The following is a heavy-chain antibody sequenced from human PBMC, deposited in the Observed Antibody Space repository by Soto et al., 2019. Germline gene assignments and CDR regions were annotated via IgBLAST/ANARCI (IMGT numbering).Heavy chain of an antibody. CDR2: ISAYNGNT. CDR3: ARDLYDFWSGYYTSSFDY. D-gene: IGHD3-3*01. V-gene: IGHV1-18*01. J-gene: IGHJ4*02. Sequence: QVQLVQSGAEVKKPGASVKVSCKASGYTFTSYGISWVRQAPGQGLEWMGWISAYNGNTNDAQKLQGRVTMTTDTATSTAYMELRSLRSDDTVVYYCARDLYDFWSGYYTSSFDYWGQGTLVTVSS. CDR1: GYTFTSYG.